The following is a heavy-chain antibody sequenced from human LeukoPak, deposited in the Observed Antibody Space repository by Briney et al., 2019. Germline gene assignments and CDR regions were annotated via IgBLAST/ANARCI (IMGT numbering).Heavy chain of an antibody. D-gene: IGHD1-26*01. Sequence: ASVKVSCKASGYTFTSYAMNWVRQAPGQGLEWMGLINPTGGSTGYAQKFQGRVTMTRDMSTSTDYMELSSLRSEDTAIYYCARDNSVGDNAWWFDPWGQGNLVTVSS. CDR3: ARDNSVGDNAWWFDP. V-gene: IGHV1-46*01. J-gene: IGHJ5*02. CDR1: GYTFTSYA. CDR2: INPTGGST.